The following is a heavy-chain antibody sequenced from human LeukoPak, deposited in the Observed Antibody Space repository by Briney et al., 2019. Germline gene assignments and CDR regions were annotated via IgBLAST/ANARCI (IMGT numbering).Heavy chain of an antibody. J-gene: IGHJ4*02. CDR2: IYYSGST. Sequence: SQTLSLTCTVSGGSISSGGYYWSWIRQHPGKGLEWIGYIYYSGSTYYNPSLKSRVTISVDTSKDQFSLRLSSVTAADTAVYYCARARVGLYSSSPFDYWGQGTLVTVSS. CDR1: GGSISSGGYY. D-gene: IGHD6-13*01. CDR3: ARARVGLYSSSPFDY. V-gene: IGHV4-31*03.